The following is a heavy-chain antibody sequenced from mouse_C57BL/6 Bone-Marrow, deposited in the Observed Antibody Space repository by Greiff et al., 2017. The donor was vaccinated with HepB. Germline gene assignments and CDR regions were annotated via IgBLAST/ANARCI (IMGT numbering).Heavy chain of an antibody. V-gene: IGHV3-6*01. CDR2: ISYDGSN. CDR1: GYSITSGYY. CDR3: AGPFYYAMDY. Sequence: EVKLQESGPGLVKPSQSLSLTCSVTGYSITSGYYWNWIRQFPGNKLEWMGYISYDGSNNYNPSLKYRISITRDTSTNQFFLKLNSVTTEDTATYYCAGPFYYAMDYWGQGTSVTVSS. J-gene: IGHJ4*01.